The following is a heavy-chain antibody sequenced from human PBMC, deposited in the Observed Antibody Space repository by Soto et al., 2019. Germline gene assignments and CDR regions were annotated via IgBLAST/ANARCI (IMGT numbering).Heavy chain of an antibody. CDR1: GYTFTNYG. D-gene: IGHD6-6*01. V-gene: IGHV1-18*01. Sequence: QVQLVQSGAEVKKPGASVKVSCKASGYTFTNYGTSWVRQAPGQGLEYMGWISGDNGDTHYAQKVQGRVTMTTDTSTNTAYMELRSLRPDDTAVDYWVRGPSLGYFQYWGQGTRVTVSS. J-gene: IGHJ1*01. CDR3: VRGPSLGYFQY. CDR2: ISGDNGDT.